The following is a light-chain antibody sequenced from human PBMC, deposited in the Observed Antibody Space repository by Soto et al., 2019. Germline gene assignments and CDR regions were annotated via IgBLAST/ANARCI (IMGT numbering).Light chain of an antibody. J-gene: IGKJ4*01. CDR1: QSVINSY. V-gene: IGKV3-20*01. CDR2: GAS. Sequence: EIVLTQSPGTLSVSPGERDTLSCRASQSVINSYLAWYQQRLGQAPRLVIYGASRRATGIPDRFSGSGSGTDFTLTISRLEPEDFAAYYCQQYGSSPFTFGGGTKVEIK. CDR3: QQYGSSPFT.